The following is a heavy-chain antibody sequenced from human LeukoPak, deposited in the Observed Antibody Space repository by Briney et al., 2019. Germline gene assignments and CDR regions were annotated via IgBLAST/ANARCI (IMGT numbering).Heavy chain of an antibody. CDR1: GGSFSGYY. CDR3: ARELVSSSCYFEY. D-gene: IGHD6-13*01. J-gene: IGHJ4*02. Sequence: SETLSLTCAVYGGSFSGYYWSWIRQPPGKGLEWIGEINHSGSTNYNPSLKSRVTISVDTSKNQFSLKLSSVTAADTAVYYCARELVSSSCYFEYWGQGTLVTVSS. CDR2: INHSGST. V-gene: IGHV4-34*01.